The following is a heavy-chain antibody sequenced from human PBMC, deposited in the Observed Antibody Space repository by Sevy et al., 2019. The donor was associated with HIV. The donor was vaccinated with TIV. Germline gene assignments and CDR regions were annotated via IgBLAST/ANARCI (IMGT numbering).Heavy chain of an antibody. V-gene: IGHV3-33*01. CDR1: GFTFSSYG. D-gene: IGHD6-19*01. J-gene: IGHJ4*02. CDR2: IWYDGSNK. Sequence: GGSLRLSCAASGFTFSSYGMHWVRQAPGKGLEWEAVIWYDGSNKYYADSVKGRFTISRDNSKNTLYLQMNSLRAEDTAVYYCARDEAVAGTLLCYFDYWGQGTLVTVSS. CDR3: ARDEAVAGTLLCYFDY.